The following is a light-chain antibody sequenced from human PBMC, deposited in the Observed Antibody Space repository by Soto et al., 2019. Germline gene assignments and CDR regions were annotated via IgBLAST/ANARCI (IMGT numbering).Light chain of an antibody. J-gene: IGKJ1*01. V-gene: IGKV1-8*01. Sequence: AIRMTQSPSSLSASTGDRVTITCRARQGISSYLAWYQQKPGKAPKLLIYAASPLQSGVPSGFSGSGSRTDPTLTLSALQSDHFATYYCQQYYNYPPTSGPGT. CDR3: QQYYNYPPT. CDR2: AAS. CDR1: QGISSY.